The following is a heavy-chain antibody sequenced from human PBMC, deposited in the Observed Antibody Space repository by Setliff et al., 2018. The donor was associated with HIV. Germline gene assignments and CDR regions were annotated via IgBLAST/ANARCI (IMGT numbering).Heavy chain of an antibody. J-gene: IGHJ4*02. CDR3: ARGGATILAGFDY. CDR2: ITSNAEST. CDR1: GFTFSAYA. V-gene: IGHV3-64*02. D-gene: IGHD1-26*01. Sequence: PGGSLRLSCAASGFTFSAYAMHWVRQAPGKGLEFVSGITSNAESTFYADSVRGGFTISRDNSKKTLYLHLGSLKPEDTAVYYCARGGATILAGFDYWGQGALVTVSS.